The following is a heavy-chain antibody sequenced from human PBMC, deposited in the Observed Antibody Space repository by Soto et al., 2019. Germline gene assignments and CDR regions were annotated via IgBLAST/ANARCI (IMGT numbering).Heavy chain of an antibody. D-gene: IGHD2-15*01. CDR1: GGSFSGYY. CDR3: ARGLAPPMLQPDWFDP. J-gene: IGHJ5*02. CDR2: INHSEST. Sequence: TLSLTCGVYGGSFSGYYWSWTRQPPGKGLEWYGEINHSESTNYNPSLKSRVTISVDTSKNQFSLMLSSVTAEHTAAYYCARGLAPPMLQPDWFDPWGRGTLGAVSS. V-gene: IGHV4-34*01.